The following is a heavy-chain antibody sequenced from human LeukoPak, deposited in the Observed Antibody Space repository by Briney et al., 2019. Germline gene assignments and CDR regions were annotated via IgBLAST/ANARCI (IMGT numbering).Heavy chain of an antibody. CDR3: AKDRFVNSSGWYFDY. CDR1: GFTFSSYG. V-gene: IGHV3-30*02. Sequence: PGGSLRLSCAASGFTFSSYGMHWVRQAPGKGLEWVAFIRYDGSNKYYADSVKGRFTISRDNSKNTLYLQMNSLRAEDTAVYYCAKDRFVNSSGWYFDYWGQGTLVTVSS. J-gene: IGHJ4*02. D-gene: IGHD6-19*01. CDR2: IRYDGSNK.